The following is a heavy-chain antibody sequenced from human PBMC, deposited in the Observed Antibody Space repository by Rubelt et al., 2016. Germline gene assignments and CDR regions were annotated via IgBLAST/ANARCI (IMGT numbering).Heavy chain of an antibody. D-gene: IGHD3-22*01. CDR2: ISASGSGT. V-gene: IGHV3-23*01. Sequence: AMSWVRQAPGKGLEWVSDISASGSGTYYGDSVKGRFSISRDNSKNTLYLQMNSLRAEDTALYYCAKDIGYYYDSSGYYLDYWGQGTLVTVSS. J-gene: IGHJ4*02. CDR1: A. CDR3: AKDIGYYYDSSGYYLDY.